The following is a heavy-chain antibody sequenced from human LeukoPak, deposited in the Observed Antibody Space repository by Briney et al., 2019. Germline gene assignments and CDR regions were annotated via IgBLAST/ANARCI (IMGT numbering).Heavy chain of an antibody. D-gene: IGHD4-17*01. V-gene: IGHV5-51*01. CDR3: ERRGYGDYGAPWFDP. J-gene: IGHJ5*02. CDR1: GYSFTSYW. Sequence: GESLKISCKGSGYSFTSYWIGWVRQMPGKGLEWMGIIYPGDSDTRYSPSFQGQVTISADKSISTAYLQWSSLKASDTAMYYCERRGYGDYGAPWFDPWGQGTLVTVSS. CDR2: IYPGDSDT.